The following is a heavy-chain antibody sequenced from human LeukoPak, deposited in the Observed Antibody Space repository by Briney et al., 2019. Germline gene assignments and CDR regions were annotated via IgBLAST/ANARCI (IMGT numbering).Heavy chain of an antibody. CDR2: IYDSGST. CDR3: ARGRRGYGSGSYPFDY. V-gene: IGHV4-39*07. D-gene: IGHD3-10*01. J-gene: IGHJ4*02. CDR1: GGSIRSSYYY. Sequence: SETLSLTCTVSGGSIRSSYYYWGWIRQPPGKGLEWIGSIYDSGSTYYNPSLKSRVTISVDTSKNQFSLKLSSVTAADTAVYYCARGRRGYGSGSYPFDYWGQGTLVTVSS.